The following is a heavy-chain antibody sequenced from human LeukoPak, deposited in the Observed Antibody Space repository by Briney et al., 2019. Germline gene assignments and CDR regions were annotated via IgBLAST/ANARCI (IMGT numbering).Heavy chain of an antibody. J-gene: IGHJ4*02. CDR3: ARDMEMATISGFDY. D-gene: IGHD5-24*01. CDR2: INGDGSST. CDR1: GFTFSDYY. V-gene: IGHV3-74*03. Sequence: GGSLRLSCAASGFTFSDYYMSWIRQAPGKGLVWVSRINGDGSSTTYADSVKGRFTISRDNAKNTLYLQMNSLRAEDTAVYYCARDMEMATISGFDYWGQGTLVTVSS.